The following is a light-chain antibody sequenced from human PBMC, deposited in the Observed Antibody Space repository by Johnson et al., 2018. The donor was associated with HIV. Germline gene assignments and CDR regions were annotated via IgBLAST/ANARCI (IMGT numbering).Light chain of an antibody. CDR1: SSNIGNNY. CDR2: ENN. Sequence: QSVLTQPPSVSAAPGQKVTISCSGSSSNIGNNYVSWYRQLPGTAPKLLIYENNKRPSGIPDRFSGSKSGTSATLGITGLQTGAEAEYYCGTWDSSLSAPFVFGTGTKVTVL. V-gene: IGLV1-51*02. CDR3: GTWDSSLSAPFV. J-gene: IGLJ1*01.